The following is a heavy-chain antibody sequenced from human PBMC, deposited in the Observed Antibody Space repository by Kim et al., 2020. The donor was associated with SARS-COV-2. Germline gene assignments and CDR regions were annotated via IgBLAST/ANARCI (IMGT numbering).Heavy chain of an antibody. D-gene: IGHD2-21*02. CDR3: ARDRQIYCGGDCRGQGY. CDR2: ISSSSSTI. V-gene: IGHV3-48*02. Sequence: GGSLRLSCAASGFTFSSYTMNWVRQAPGKGLEWVSYISSSSSTIYYADSVKGRFTNSRDNAKNSLYLQMNSLRDEDTAVYYCARDRQIYCGGDCRGQGYWGQGTLVTVSS. J-gene: IGHJ4*02. CDR1: GFTFSSYT.